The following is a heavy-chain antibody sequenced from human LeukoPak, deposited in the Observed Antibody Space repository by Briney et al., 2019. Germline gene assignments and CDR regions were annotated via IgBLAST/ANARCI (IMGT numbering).Heavy chain of an antibody. J-gene: IGHJ4*02. CDR1: GFTFSSYS. D-gene: IGHD3-3*01. CDR3: ASGVVSAY. CDR2: ISSSSSYI. V-gene: IGHV3-21*01. Sequence: GGSLRLSCAASGFTFSSYSMNWVRQAPGKGLEWVSSISSSSSYIYYAESVKGRFTISRDNAESSLYLQMNSLRAEDTAVYYCASGVVSAYWGQGTLVTVSS.